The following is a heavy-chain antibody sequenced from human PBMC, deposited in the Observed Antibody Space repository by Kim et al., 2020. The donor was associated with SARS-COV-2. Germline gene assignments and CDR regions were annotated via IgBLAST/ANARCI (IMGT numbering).Heavy chain of an antibody. CDR2: IYYSGST. Sequence: SETLSLTCTVSGGSIRSRSYYWGWIRQPPGKGLEWIGTIYYSGSTYYNPSLKSRVTISVDTSKNQFSLKLTSVTAADTVVYYCARQNGGPGAFDIWGHG. CDR3: ARQNGGPGAFDI. CDR1: GGSIRSRSYY. V-gene: IGHV4-39*01. D-gene: IGHD3-16*01. J-gene: IGHJ3*02.